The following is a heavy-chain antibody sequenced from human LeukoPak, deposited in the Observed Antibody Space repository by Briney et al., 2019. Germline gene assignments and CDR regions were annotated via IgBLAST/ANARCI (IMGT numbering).Heavy chain of an antibody. CDR3: ARDAPTDIVVVPARAGFDP. CDR1: GYTFTSYY. J-gene: IGHJ5*02. V-gene: IGHV1-46*01. D-gene: IGHD2-2*01. CDR2: INPSGGGT. Sequence: ASVKVSCKASGYTFTSYYMHWVRQAPGQGLEWMGIINPSGGGTSYAQKFQGRVTMTRDTSTSTVYMELSSLRSEDTAVYYCARDAPTDIVVVPARAGFDPWGQGTLVTVSS.